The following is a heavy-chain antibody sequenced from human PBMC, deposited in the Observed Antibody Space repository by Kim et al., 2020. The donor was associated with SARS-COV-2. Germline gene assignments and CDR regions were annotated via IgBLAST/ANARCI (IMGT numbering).Heavy chain of an antibody. V-gene: IGHV4-59*01. Sequence: SETLSLTCTVSGDSMSNYYWSWIRQPPGMGLEWIAYIHYSGITNYNPSLKSRVCISRDTFKNQFSLKLRSVNAADTAVYYCAREKYYFDSWGQGNLVTVSS. CDR2: IHYSGIT. J-gene: IGHJ4*02. CDR1: GDSMSNYY. CDR3: AREKYYFDS.